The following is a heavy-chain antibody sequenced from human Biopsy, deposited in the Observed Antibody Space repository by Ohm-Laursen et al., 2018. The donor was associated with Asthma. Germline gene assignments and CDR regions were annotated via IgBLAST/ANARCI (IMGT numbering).Heavy chain of an antibody. Sequence: SLRLSCTASGFMFRSFGMHWVRQAPGKGLEWVAVISYDGNHKFYEDSVKGRFTIPRDNSKNTLYLQMNSLRTEDTAVYYCAKRRGYSGHDNDYWGQGTLVIVSS. J-gene: IGHJ4*02. CDR1: GFMFRSFG. D-gene: IGHD5-12*01. CDR3: AKRRGYSGHDNDY. CDR2: ISYDGNHK. V-gene: IGHV3-30*18.